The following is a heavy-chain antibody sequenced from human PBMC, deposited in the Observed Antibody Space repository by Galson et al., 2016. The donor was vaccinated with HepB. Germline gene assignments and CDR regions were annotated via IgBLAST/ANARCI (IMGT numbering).Heavy chain of an antibody. V-gene: IGHV1-69*02. CDR3: ARPSSGWANDAFDI. CDR2: IIPLLGIP. J-gene: IGHJ3*02. D-gene: IGHD6-19*01. CDR1: GGTFTTYP. Sequence: SVKVSCKASGGTFTTYPITWVRQAPGQGPECLGRIIPLLGIPKYAQKFQGRLTITADKSTSTTYMELTSLRSEDTAVYYCARPSSGWANDAFDIWGQGKMVTVSS.